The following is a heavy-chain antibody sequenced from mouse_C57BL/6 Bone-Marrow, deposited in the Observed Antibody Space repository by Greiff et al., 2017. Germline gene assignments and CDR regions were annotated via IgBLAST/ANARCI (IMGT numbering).Heavy chain of an antibody. CDR1: GYTFTSYW. CDR2: IYPGSGST. CDR3: ARGGWLRRGFDY. Sequence: VQLQQPGAELVKPGASVKMSCKASGYTFTSYWITWVKQRPGQGLEWIGDIYPGSGSTNYNEKFKSKATLTLDTSSSTAYMQLSSLTSEDSAVYYCARGGWLRRGFDYWGQGTTLTVSS. D-gene: IGHD2-2*01. V-gene: IGHV1-55*01. J-gene: IGHJ2*01.